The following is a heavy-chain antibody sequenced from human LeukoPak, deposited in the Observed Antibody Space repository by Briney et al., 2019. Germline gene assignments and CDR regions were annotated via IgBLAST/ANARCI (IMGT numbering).Heavy chain of an antibody. Sequence: SETLSLTCGVYGGSFSGYYWNWIRQPPGMGLEWIGEINHRGGTGYDPSLKSRVTMSVDTSKNVFSLKLTSVTAADTAVYYCARAYYYDSSAAIDYWGQGILVTVSS. J-gene: IGHJ4*02. D-gene: IGHD3-22*01. CDR2: INHRGGT. CDR1: GGSFSGYY. V-gene: IGHV4-34*01. CDR3: ARAYYYDSSAAIDY.